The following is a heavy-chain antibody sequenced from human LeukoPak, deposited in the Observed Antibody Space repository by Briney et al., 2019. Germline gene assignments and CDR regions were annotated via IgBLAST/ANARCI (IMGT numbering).Heavy chain of an antibody. J-gene: IGHJ4*02. Sequence: GGSLRLSCAASGFTFHDYWMTWVRQAPGKGLEWVANIKEDGSETKYVDSVKGRFTISRDSAKNSLNLQMNSLRVEDTAVYYCARHGRSSTYSQLDYWGQGTLVTVSS. CDR3: ARHGRSSTYSQLDY. CDR2: IKEDGSET. CDR1: GFTFHDYW. V-gene: IGHV3-7*04. D-gene: IGHD2-2*01.